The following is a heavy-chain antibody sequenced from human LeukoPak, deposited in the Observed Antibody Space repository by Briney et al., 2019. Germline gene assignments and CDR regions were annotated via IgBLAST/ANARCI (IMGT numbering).Heavy chain of an antibody. Sequence: GGSLRLSCVASGITFSNVWMTWVRQAPGQGLEWVSGISGSGGNTYYADSVKGRFTISRDNSKNTLYLQMNSLGAEDTAVYYCAKVYSQLGAPYYYMDVWGKGTTVTVSS. CDR1: GITFSNVW. V-gene: IGHV3-23*01. J-gene: IGHJ6*03. D-gene: IGHD1-26*01. CDR3: AKVYSQLGAPYYYMDV. CDR2: ISGSGGNT.